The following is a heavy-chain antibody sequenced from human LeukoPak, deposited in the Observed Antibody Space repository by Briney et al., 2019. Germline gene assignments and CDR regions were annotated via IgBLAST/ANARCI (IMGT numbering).Heavy chain of an antibody. D-gene: IGHD5-18*01. Sequence: SVKVSCKASGGTFSSYAISWVRQAPGQGLEWMGGIIPIFGTANYAQKFQGRVTITADESTSTAYMELSSLRSEDTAVYYCAREHTAMAPFDYWGQGTLVTVSS. J-gene: IGHJ4*02. V-gene: IGHV1-69*01. CDR3: AREHTAMAPFDY. CDR2: IIPIFGTA. CDR1: GGTFSSYA.